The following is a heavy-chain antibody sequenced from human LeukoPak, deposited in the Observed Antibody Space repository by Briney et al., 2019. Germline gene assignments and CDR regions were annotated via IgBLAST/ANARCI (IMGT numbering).Heavy chain of an antibody. V-gene: IGHV1-69*05. CDR1: GGTSSSYA. CDR2: IIPIFSTA. CDR3: ARAELYSSSWYNY. Sequence: PVKVSRKASGGTSSSYAISWVRQAPGQGLEWMGRIIPIFSTANYAQKFQGRVTITTDESTSTAYMELSSLRSEDTAVYYCARAELYSSSWYNYWGQGTLVTVSS. J-gene: IGHJ4*02. D-gene: IGHD6-13*01.